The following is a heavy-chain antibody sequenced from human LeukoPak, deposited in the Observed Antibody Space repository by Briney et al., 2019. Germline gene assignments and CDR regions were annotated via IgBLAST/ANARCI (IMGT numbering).Heavy chain of an antibody. Sequence: PGGSLRLSCAVSEFTLSSYSMNWVRQAPGKGLEWIGSIYDSGSTYYNPSLKSRVTISVDTSKNQFSLKLNSVTAADTAVYYCARHYGPWGQGTLVTVPS. CDR2: IYDSGST. D-gene: IGHD3-10*01. CDR3: ARHYGP. CDR1: EFTLSSYSMN. J-gene: IGHJ5*02. V-gene: IGHV4-39*01.